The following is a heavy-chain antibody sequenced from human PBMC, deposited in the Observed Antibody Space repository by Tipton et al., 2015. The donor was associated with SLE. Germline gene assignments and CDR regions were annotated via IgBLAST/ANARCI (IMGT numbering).Heavy chain of an antibody. Sequence: TLSLTCTVSGTSISSGDYYWSWIRQPPGKGLEWIGHIYYSGSTYYNSSLKSRVTISVDTSKNQFSLKLSSVTAADTAVYYCARALHFFDYWGQGTLVTVSS. CDR3: ARALHFFDY. CDR1: GTSISSGDYY. J-gene: IGHJ4*02. CDR2: IYYSGST. V-gene: IGHV4-30-4*08. D-gene: IGHD3-3*02.